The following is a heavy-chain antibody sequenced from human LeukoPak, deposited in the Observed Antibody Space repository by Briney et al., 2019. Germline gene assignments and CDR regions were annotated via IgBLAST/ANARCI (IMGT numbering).Heavy chain of an antibody. CDR1: GYTFTDYY. Sequence: ASVKVSCKVSGYTFTDYYLHWLRQAPGQGLGWMGRINPSGGGTNYAQKFQGRVTMTRDTSINTAYMDLSSLRSDDTAVYYCARGPSGSDYWGQGTLVTVSS. D-gene: IGHD3-10*01. J-gene: IGHJ4*02. CDR2: INPSGGGT. V-gene: IGHV1-2*06. CDR3: ARGPSGSDY.